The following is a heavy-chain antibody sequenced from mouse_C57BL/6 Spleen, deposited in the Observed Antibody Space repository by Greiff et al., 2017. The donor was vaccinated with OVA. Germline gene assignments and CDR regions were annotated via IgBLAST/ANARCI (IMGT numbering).Heavy chain of an antibody. D-gene: IGHD2-5*01. CDR3: ARGGYSNYGYFDD. V-gene: IGHV1-64*01. CDR2: IHPNSGST. CDR1: GYTFTSYW. Sequence: QVQLKESGAELVKPGASVKLSCKASGYTFTSYWMHWVKQRPGQGLEWIGMIHPNSGSTNYNEKFKSKATLTVDKSSSTAYMQLSSLTSEDSAVYYCARGGYSNYGYFDDWGQGTTLTVSS. J-gene: IGHJ2*01.